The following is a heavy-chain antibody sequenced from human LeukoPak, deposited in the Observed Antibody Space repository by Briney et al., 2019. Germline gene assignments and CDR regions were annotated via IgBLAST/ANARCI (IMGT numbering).Heavy chain of an antibody. CDR2: MDPSGTQT. CDR1: GFTFNGSW. D-gene: IGHD1-1*01. V-gene: IGHV3-7*01. CDR3: AIWTSGNY. Sequence: FTSSGSGFTFNGSWMNWVRQAPGKGLEWVANMDPSGTQTRYVDSVKGRFTISKDAPGTSLYLEMHSLRAEDTAIYYCAIWTSGNYWGQGALVTVSS. J-gene: IGHJ4*02.